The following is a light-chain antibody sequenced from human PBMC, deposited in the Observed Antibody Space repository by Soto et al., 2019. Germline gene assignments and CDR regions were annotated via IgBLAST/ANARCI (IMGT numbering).Light chain of an antibody. J-gene: IGKJ1*01. CDR1: QDIGTW. CDR2: AAS. CDR3: QQTNSFPRT. V-gene: IGKV1-12*01. Sequence: DIQMTQSPSSESASVGDSVTITCRASQDIGTWLVWYQQKPGKAPSLLIYAASSLQSGVPSRFSGSGSVTDFTLTINSLQPEDIATYYCQQTNSFPRTFGQGTKVEVK.